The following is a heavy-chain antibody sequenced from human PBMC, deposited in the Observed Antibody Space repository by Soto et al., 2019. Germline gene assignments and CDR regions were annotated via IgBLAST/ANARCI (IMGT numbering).Heavy chain of an antibody. V-gene: IGHV5-10-1*04. CDR3: ARSKSRGTITGPYYYYGMDV. CDR2: IDPSDSYT. CDR1: GYSFTSYW. Sequence: GESLKISCKGSGYSFTSYWISWVRQMPGKGLEWMGRIDPSDSYTNYSPSFQGQVTISADKSISTAYLQWSSLKASDTAMYYCARSKSRGTITGPYYYYGMDVWGQGTTVTVSS. D-gene: IGHD1-1*01. J-gene: IGHJ6*02.